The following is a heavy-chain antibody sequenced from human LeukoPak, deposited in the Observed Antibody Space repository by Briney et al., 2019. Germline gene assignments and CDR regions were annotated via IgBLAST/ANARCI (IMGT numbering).Heavy chain of an antibody. CDR2: IYGGGST. CDR1: GFTVSSNY. D-gene: IGHD3-10*01. V-gene: IGHV3-53*01. CDR3: ARDLHYYGSGP. Sequence: GGSLRLSCAASGFTVSSNYMSWVRQAPGKGLEWVSVIYGGGSTYYADSVKGRFTISRDNSKNTLYLQMTSLRVEDTAVYYCARDLHYYGSGPWGQGTLVTVSS. J-gene: IGHJ5*02.